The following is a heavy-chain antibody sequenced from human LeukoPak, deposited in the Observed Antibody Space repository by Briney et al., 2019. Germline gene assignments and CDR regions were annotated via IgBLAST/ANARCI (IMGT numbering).Heavy chain of an antibody. CDR3: AKELNCPSDCLFFDY. CDR2: INPSGGST. D-gene: IGHD2-21*02. V-gene: IGHV1-46*01. J-gene: IGHJ4*02. CDR1: GYTFTSYY. Sequence: ASVKVSCKAPGYTFTSYYMHRVRQAPGQGIEWMGIINPSGGSTSYAQKFQGRVTMTRDMSTSTVYMELSSLRTEDTALYHCAKELNCPSDCLFFDYWGQGTLVTVSS.